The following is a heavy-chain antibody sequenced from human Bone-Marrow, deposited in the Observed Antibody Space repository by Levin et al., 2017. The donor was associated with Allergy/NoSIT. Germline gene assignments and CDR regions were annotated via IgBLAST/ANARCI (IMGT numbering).Heavy chain of an antibody. V-gene: IGHV4-59*01. CDR1: GGSISSYY. Sequence: PSETLSLTCTVSGGSISSYYWSWIRQPPGKGLEWIGHIYHSGSTDYNPSLMSRLIISVDTSKNQFSLKLKSVTAADTALYYCARDRSAGGMEVWGHGTTVIVSS. CDR3: ARDRSAGGMEV. J-gene: IGHJ6*02. CDR2: IYHSGST.